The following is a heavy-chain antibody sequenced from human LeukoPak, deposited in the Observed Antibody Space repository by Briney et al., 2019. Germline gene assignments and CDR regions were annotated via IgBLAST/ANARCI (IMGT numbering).Heavy chain of an antibody. CDR2: ISGSGGST. J-gene: IGHJ4*02. CDR3: AKDLGYYDILTGYSRLFDY. D-gene: IGHD3-9*01. Sequence: PGGSLRLSCAASGFTFSSYAMSWVRQAPGKGLEWVSAISGSGGSTYYADSVKGRFTISRDNSKNTLYLQMNSLRDEDTAVYYCAKDLGYYDILTGYSRLFDYWGQGTLVTVSS. CDR1: GFTFSSYA. V-gene: IGHV3-23*01.